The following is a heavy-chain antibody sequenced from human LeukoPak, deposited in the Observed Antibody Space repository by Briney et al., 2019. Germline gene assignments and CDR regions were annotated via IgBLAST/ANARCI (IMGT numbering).Heavy chain of an antibody. CDR1: GGSISPYY. V-gene: IGHV4-4*07. J-gene: IGHJ4*02. D-gene: IGHD6-19*01. CDR3: ARVPFSSGWYYFDY. Sequence: PSETLSLTCTVSGGSISPYYWTWIRQPAGKGLEWIGHIYTSGSTNYNPSLKSRVTMSVDTSKNQFSLKLGSVTAADTAVYYCARVPFSSGWYYFDYWGQGTLVTVSS. CDR2: IYTSGST.